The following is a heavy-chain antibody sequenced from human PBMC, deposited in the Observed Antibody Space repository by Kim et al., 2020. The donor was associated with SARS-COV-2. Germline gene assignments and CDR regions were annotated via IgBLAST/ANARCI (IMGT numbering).Heavy chain of an antibody. Sequence: DGSETYYVDYIKSRFTISRDNAENSLYLRMNGLRAEDTAVYYCSRDASVNYWGQGTLVTVSS. V-gene: IGHV3-7*01. CDR2: DGSET. CDR3: SRDASVNY. J-gene: IGHJ4*02.